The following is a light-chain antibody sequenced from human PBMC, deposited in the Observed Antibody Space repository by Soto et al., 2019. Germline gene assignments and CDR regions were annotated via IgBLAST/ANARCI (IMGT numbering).Light chain of an antibody. Sequence: QSVLTQPPSLSGAPGQRVTISCTGSSSDIGAGSEVHWYQQLPGTAPKLLIFGSTNRPSGVPDRFSGSKSATSASLAITGLQAEDEADYCCQSYDNSLSAYVFGTGTKVTVL. J-gene: IGLJ1*01. V-gene: IGLV1-40*01. CDR3: QSYDNSLSAYV. CDR2: GST. CDR1: SSDIGAGSE.